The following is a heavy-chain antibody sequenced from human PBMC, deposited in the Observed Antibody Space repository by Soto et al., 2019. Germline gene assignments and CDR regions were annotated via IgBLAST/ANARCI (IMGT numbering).Heavy chain of an antibody. D-gene: IGHD6-13*01. CDR2: IYYSGGT. CDR3: ARSFGVAAAGPFDY. CDR1: GGSISSGGYY. Sequence: QVQLQESGPGLVKPSQTLSLTCTVSGGSISSGGYYWSWIRQHPGKGLEWIGYIYYSGGTYYNPSLKGRVTLYVDTYQNQCSRKLSSVTAADTAVYYWARSFGVAAAGPFDYWGQGTLVTVSS. V-gene: IGHV4-31*03. J-gene: IGHJ4*02.